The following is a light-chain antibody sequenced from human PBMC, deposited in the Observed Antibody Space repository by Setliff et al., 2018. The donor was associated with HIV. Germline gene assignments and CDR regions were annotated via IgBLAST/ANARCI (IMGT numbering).Light chain of an antibody. CDR2: NVN. V-gene: IGLV2-14*03. Sequence: QSVLTQPASVSGSPGQTITISCTGTSSDIGGYNYVSWYQQHPGEAPKLIIYNVNNRPSGVSGRFSGSKSGSTASLTISELRAEDETDYYCTSYTGGNTRVFGTGTKVTVL. J-gene: IGLJ1*01. CDR3: TSYTGGNTRV. CDR1: SSDIGGYNY.